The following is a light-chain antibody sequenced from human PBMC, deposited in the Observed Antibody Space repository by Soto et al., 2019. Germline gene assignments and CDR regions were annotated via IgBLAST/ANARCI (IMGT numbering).Light chain of an antibody. Sequence: DIQMTQSPSSLSASVGDRVTITCRASQSIVTYLNWYLQKPGKAPKLLIYAASNLQSGVPSRFSGSGSGTDFTLTISSLQPEDFATYFCQQSYSTPPWTFGQGTNVEIK. CDR2: AAS. V-gene: IGKV1-39*01. J-gene: IGKJ1*01. CDR3: QQSYSTPPWT. CDR1: QSIVTY.